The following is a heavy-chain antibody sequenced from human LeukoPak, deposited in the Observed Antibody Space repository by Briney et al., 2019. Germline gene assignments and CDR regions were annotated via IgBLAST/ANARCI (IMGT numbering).Heavy chain of an antibody. CDR2: IYYSGST. V-gene: IGHV4-59*08. CDR3: ARHAHLLLWFGDFDY. D-gene: IGHD3-10*01. J-gene: IGHJ4*02. CDR1: GGSISSYY. Sequence: SETLSLTCTVSGGSISSYYWSWIRQPPGKGLERIGYIYYSGSTNYNPSLKSRVTISVDTSKNQFSLKLSSVTAADTAVYCCARHAHLLLWFGDFDYWGQGTLVTVSS.